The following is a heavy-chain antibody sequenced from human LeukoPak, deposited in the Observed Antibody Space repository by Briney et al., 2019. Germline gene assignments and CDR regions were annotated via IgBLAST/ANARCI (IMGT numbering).Heavy chain of an antibody. Sequence: SSETLSLTCTVSGGSINSYYWTWIRQPPGKKLEWIGYIFYTGSTNYNPSLKSRLTMSVDTSKNQFSLRLTSVTAADTAVYYCARGTSSGSLFDYWGQGTLVTVSS. CDR1: GGSINSYY. CDR2: IFYTGST. J-gene: IGHJ4*02. D-gene: IGHD1-26*01. V-gene: IGHV4-59*12. CDR3: ARGTSSGSLFDY.